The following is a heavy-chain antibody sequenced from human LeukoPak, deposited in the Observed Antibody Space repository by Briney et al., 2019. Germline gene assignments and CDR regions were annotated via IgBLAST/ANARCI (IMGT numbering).Heavy chain of an antibody. J-gene: IGHJ4*02. CDR2: IIPIFGTA. CDR3: ARTGRAVYYFDY. D-gene: IGHD6-19*01. V-gene: IGHV1-69*05. CDR1: GGTFSSYA. Sequence: SVKVSCKASGGTFSSYAISWVRQAPGQGLEWMGRIIPIFGTANYAHKFQCRVTITTDESTSTAYMELSSLRSEDTAVYYCARTGRAVYYFDYWGQGTLVTVSS.